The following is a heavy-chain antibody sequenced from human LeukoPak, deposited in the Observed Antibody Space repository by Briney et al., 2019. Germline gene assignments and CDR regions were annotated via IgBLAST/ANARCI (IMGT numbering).Heavy chain of an antibody. CDR1: GFTFSHYY. CDR2: ISSNGRTI. CDR3: ARTIAARVYYFDC. Sequence: GGSLRLSCAASGFTFSHYYMSWIRQAPGKGGEWVSYISSNGRTIYYADSVKGRFTISRDNANSSLNLQMNSLRAEDTAVYYCARTIAARVYYFDCWGQGTLVTVSS. V-gene: IGHV3-11*04. J-gene: IGHJ4*02. D-gene: IGHD6-6*01.